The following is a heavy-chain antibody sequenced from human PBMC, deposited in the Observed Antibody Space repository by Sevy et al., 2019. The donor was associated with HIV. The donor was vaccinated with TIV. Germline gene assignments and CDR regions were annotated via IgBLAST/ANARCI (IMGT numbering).Heavy chain of an antibody. CDR1: GGSVSSGSYY. D-gene: IGHD2-15*01. J-gene: IGHJ6*02. V-gene: IGHV4-61*01. CDR3: AREGGLVDYGMDV. Sequence: SEILSLTCTVSGGSVSSGSYYWSWIRQPPGKGLEWIGFIYDTGSTRYNPSLQSRVTISVDTSKNQFSLKLTSVSAADTAFYYCAREGGLVDYGMDVWGQGTTVTVSS. CDR2: IYDTGST.